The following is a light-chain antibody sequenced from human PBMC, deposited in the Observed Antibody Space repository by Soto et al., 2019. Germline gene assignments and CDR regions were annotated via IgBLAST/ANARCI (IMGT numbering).Light chain of an antibody. CDR2: EGS. CDR3: CSYAGSSTWV. CDR1: SSDVGSYKF. V-gene: IGLV2-23*01. Sequence: QSALTQPASVSGSPGQSITISCTGTSSDVGSYKFVSWYQQHPGKAPKLMIYEGSKRPSGVSNRFSGSKSGNTASLTIPGLQAEDEADYYCCSYAGSSTWVFGTGTKLTVL. J-gene: IGLJ1*01.